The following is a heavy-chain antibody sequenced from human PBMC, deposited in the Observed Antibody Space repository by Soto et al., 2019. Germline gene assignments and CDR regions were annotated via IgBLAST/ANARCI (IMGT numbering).Heavy chain of an antibody. J-gene: IGHJ4*02. CDR1: GFTFSGSA. CDR3: TSRGWGSNIVVVVAATPYYFDY. V-gene: IGHV3-73*01. D-gene: IGHD2-15*01. CDR2: IRSKANSYAT. Sequence: GGSLRLSCAASGFTFSGSAMHWVRQASGKGLEWVGRIRSKANSYATAYAASVKGRFTISRDDSKNTAYLQMNSLKTEDTAVYYCTSRGWGSNIVVVVAATPYYFDYWGQGTLVTVSS.